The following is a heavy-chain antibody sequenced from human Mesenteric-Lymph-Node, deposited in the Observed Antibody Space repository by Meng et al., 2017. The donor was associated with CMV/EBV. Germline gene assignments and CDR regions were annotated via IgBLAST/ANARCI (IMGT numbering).Heavy chain of an antibody. J-gene: IGHJ4*02. CDR1: CNTFTSYG. V-gene: IGHV1-18*01. CDR3: ARDSAGGTPRFDY. D-gene: IGHD1-1*01. CDR2: ISAYNGNT. Sequence: KASCNTFTSYGISRLRQAHGQGLEWMGWISAYNGNTNYAQRLRGRVTMNTDKSTSTAYMELRSLRSDDTDVYKCARDSAGGTPRFDYWGQGTLVTVSS.